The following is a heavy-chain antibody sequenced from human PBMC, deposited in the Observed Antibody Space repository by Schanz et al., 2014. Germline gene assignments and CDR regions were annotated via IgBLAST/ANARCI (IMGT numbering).Heavy chain of an antibody. Sequence: EVHLVESGGGLVKRGGSLRLSCAASGFTISSYSMNWVRQAPGKGLEWVSSISSSGSYIYYADSVKGRFSISRDNAKNSLLLQMNRLRAEDTALYYCAIIGVMVAVAGTRADYWGQGTLXTVSS. D-gene: IGHD6-19*01. J-gene: IGHJ4*02. CDR3: AIIGVMVAVAGTRADY. CDR2: ISSSGSYI. V-gene: IGHV3-21*01. CDR1: GFTISSYS.